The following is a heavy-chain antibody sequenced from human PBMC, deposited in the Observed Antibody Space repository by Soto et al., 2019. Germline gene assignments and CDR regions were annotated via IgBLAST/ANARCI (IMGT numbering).Heavy chain of an antibody. Sequence: SETLSLTWTVSGGSISSYCWSWSRQPPGKGLEYIGYIYYSGSTNYNPSLKSRVTISADTSKKQFSLKLSSVTAADTAVYYCARSLYSGSYTNWFDPWGQGTLVTVSS. CDR3: ARSLYSGSYTNWFDP. V-gene: IGHV4-59*01. D-gene: IGHD1-26*01. CDR1: GGSISSYC. J-gene: IGHJ5*02. CDR2: IYYSGST.